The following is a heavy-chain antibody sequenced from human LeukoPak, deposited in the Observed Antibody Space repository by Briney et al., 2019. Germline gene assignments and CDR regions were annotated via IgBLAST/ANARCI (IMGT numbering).Heavy chain of an antibody. J-gene: IGHJ6*02. CDR1: GFTFDDYA. V-gene: IGHV3-9*01. D-gene: IGHD2-2*01. Sequence: GRSLRLSCAASGFTFDDYAMHWVRQAPGKGLEWVSGTSWNSGSIGYADSVKGRFTISRDNAKNSLYLQMNSLRAEDTALYYCAKGSVRQLLSRSRIYYYYGMDVWGQGTTVTVSS. CDR3: AKGSVRQLLSRSRIYYYYGMDV. CDR2: TSWNSGSI.